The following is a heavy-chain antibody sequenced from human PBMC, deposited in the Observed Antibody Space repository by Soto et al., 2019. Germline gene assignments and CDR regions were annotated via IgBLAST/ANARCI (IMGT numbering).Heavy chain of an antibody. Sequence: ASVKVSCKASGYTFTSYAMHWVRQAPGQRLEWMGWINAGNGNTKYSQKFQGRVTITRDTSASTAYMELSSLRSEDTAVYYCARDIPLPYYDKPPGWFDPWGQGTLVTVSS. J-gene: IGHJ5*02. CDR3: ARDIPLPYYDKPPGWFDP. CDR1: GYTFTSYA. CDR2: INAGNGNT. V-gene: IGHV1-3*01. D-gene: IGHD3-9*01.